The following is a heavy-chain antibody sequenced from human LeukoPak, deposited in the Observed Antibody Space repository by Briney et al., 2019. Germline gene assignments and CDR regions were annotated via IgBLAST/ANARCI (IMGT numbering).Heavy chain of an antibody. CDR1: GFTLSSYS. V-gene: IGHV3-21*01. J-gene: IGHJ4*02. Sequence: GGSLRLSCAASGFTLSSYSMNWVRQAPGKGLEWVSSISSSSSYIYYADSVKGRFTISRDNAKNSLYLQMNSLRAEDTAVYYCARDGRIAVAAGFDYWGQGTLVTVSS. CDR3: ARDGRIAVAAGFDY. D-gene: IGHD6-19*01. CDR2: ISSSSSYI.